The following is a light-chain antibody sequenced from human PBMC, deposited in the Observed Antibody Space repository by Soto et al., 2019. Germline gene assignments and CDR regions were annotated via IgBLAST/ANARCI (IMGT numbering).Light chain of an antibody. CDR1: SSDVGGYDY. CDR3: SSYTSSNTVV. CDR2: DVS. Sequence: QSALTQPASVSGSPGQSITISCSGTSSDVGGYDYVSWYQQHPGKAPKLMIFDVSNRPSGISNRFSASKSGNTASLTISRLQAEDEADYYCSSYTSSNTVVFGGGTKVTVL. J-gene: IGLJ3*02. V-gene: IGLV2-14*03.